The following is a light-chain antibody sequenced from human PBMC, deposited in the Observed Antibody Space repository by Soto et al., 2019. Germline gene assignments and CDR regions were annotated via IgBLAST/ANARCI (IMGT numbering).Light chain of an antibody. Sequence: QSVLTQPPSVSAAPGQKVAISCSGSSPNIGNDFVSWYQQLPGTAPKLLICENHKRPSGIPDRFSGSKSGTSATLGITGLQTGDEADYYCETWDSSLSAAVFGGGTQLTVL. J-gene: IGLJ7*01. CDR2: ENH. V-gene: IGLV1-51*02. CDR3: ETWDSSLSAAV. CDR1: SPNIGNDF.